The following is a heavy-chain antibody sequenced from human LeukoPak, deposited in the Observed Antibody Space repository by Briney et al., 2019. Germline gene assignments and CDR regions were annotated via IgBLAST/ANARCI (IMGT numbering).Heavy chain of an antibody. CDR1: GFTFSSYA. V-gene: IGHV3-30*14. Sequence: GRSLRLSCAASGFTFSSYAMHWARQAPGKGLEWVAVISYDGSNKYYADSVKGRFTISRDVSKNTLYLQMNSLRAEDTAMYYCARDGGIGLDYWGQGTLVTVSS. CDR3: ARDGGIGLDY. D-gene: IGHD2-21*01. J-gene: IGHJ4*02. CDR2: ISYDGSNK.